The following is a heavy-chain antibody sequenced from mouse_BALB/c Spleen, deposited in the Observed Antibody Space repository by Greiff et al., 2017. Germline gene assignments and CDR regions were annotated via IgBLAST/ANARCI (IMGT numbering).Heavy chain of an antibody. CDR1: GYSITSGYY. D-gene: IGHD2-10*02. Sequence: EVQVVESGPGLVKPSQSLSLTCSVTGYSITSGYYWNWIRQFPGNKLEWMGYISYDGSNNYHPSLKNRISITRDTSKNQFFLKLNSVTTEDTATYYCASGGYGNSYFDYWGQGTTLTVSS. CDR3: ASGGYGNSYFDY. CDR2: ISYDGSN. J-gene: IGHJ2*01. V-gene: IGHV3-6*02.